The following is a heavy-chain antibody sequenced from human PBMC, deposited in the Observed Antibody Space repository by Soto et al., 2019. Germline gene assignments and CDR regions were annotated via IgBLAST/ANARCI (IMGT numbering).Heavy chain of an antibody. V-gene: IGHV3-30*04. D-gene: IGHD6-19*01. CDR3: ARTHSRGWNTFDN. CDR2: ISFDGGSR. CDR1: GFTFSTDS. Sequence: QVQLLESGGGVVQPGRSLRLSCAASGFTFSTDSMHWVRQAPGKALEWVARISFDGGSRYYPDSVEGRFTISRDNSQNALYLEMNSLRVEDTAVYYCARTHSRGWNTFDNWGAGTLVTVSS. J-gene: IGHJ4*02.